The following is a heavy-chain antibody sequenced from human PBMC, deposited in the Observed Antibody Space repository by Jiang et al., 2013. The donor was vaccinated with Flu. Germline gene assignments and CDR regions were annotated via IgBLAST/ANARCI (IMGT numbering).Heavy chain of an antibody. D-gene: IGHD3-3*01. CDR3: ARHRRLFGVAAYYSMDV. CDR1: GYIFSHYW. Sequence: GAEVKKPGESLKISCKGSGYIFSHYWIGWVRQMPGKGLEWMGIIYPGDSETRYSPSFQGQVTISADKSLSTAYLQWSSLRASDTAMYYCARHRRLFGVAAYYSMDVWGKGTTVTVSS. CDR2: IYPGDSET. J-gene: IGHJ6*03. V-gene: IGHV5-51*01.